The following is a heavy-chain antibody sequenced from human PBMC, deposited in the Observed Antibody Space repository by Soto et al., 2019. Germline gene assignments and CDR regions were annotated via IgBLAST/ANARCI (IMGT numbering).Heavy chain of an antibody. CDR1: GGTISRGGYH. J-gene: IGHJ6*03. D-gene: IGHD3-10*01. Sequence: PSETLSPTCTVSGGTISRGGYHWSWIRQDPGKGLEWIWYIYYSGSTYYNPSLKSRVTISVDTSKNQFSLKLSSVTAADTAVYYCARQLGEPSYYYYYYMDVWGKGTTVTVSS. V-gene: IGHV4-31*03. CDR2: IYYSGST. CDR3: ARQLGEPSYYYYYYMDV.